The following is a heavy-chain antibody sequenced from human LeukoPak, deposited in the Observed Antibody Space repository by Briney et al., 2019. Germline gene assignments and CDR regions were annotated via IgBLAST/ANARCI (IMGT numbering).Heavy chain of an antibody. J-gene: IGHJ4*02. CDR1: GVSISRGDYS. D-gene: IGHD3-10*01. V-gene: IGHV4-30-2*01. Sequence: SQTLSLTCVVAGVSISRGDYSWSWIRQPPGKGLEWIGHIYHSGRHHSTPSLNSRVPISVARSKNQFSLKLSSVTAADTAVYYCARAAGPSSPFDHWGQGTLVTVSS. CDR3: ARAAGPSSPFDH. CDR2: IYHSGRH.